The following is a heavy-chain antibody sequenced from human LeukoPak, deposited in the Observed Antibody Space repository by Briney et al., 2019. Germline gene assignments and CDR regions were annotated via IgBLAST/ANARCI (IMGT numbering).Heavy chain of an antibody. CDR2: ISYDGRNK. D-gene: IGHD3-22*01. J-gene: IGHJ4*02. CDR1: GFTFSSYG. V-gene: IGHV3-30*18. Sequence: GRSLRLSCASSGFTFSSYGMHWVRQAPGKGLEWVAIISYDGRNKYYADSVKGRFTISRDNSKNTLYLQMNSLRAEDTAVYYGAKDLEYYDSSGGLDYWGQRTLVTVSS. CDR3: AKDLEYYDSSGGLDY.